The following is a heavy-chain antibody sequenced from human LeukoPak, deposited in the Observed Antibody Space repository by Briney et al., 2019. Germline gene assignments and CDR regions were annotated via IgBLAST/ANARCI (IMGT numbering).Heavy chain of an antibody. V-gene: IGHV4-34*01. CDR2: INHSGST. CDR1: GGSFSGYY. CDR3: ARGPLYSSGKWFDP. J-gene: IGHJ5*02. D-gene: IGHD6-19*01. Sequence: SETLSLTCAVYGGSFSGYYWSWIRQPPGKGLESIGEINHSGSTNYNPSLKSRVTISVDTSKNQFSLKLSSVTAADTAVYYCARGPLYSSGKWFDPWGQGTLVTVSS.